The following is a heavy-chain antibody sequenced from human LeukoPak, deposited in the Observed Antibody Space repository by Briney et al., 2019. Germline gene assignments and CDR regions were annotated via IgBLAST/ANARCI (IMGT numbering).Heavy chain of an antibody. Sequence: GSLRLSCAASGFTFSDYCMSWIRQPPGKGLEWIGEINHSGSTNYNPSLKSRVTISVDTSKNQFSLKLSSVTAADTAVYYCARLRFLEWLLYRDAFDIWGQGTMVTVSS. J-gene: IGHJ3*02. D-gene: IGHD3-3*01. CDR3: ARLRFLEWLLYRDAFDI. CDR2: INHSGST. CDR1: GFTFSDYC. V-gene: IGHV4-34*01.